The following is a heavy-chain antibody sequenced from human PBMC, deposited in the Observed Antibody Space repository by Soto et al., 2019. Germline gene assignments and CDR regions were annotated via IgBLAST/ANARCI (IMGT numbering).Heavy chain of an antibody. D-gene: IGHD3-22*01. CDR2: ISSSSGTI. CDR1: GFTFSSFG. V-gene: IGHV3-48*01. J-gene: IGHJ4*02. CDR3: AGSKYYYDSSGYYFFDY. Sequence: GGSLRLSCAVSGFTFSSFGMNWVRQAPGKGLEWVSYISSSSGTIYYADSVKGRFTISRDNAKNSLYLQMNSLRAEDTAVYYCAGSKYYYDSSGYYFFDYWGQGTLVTVSS.